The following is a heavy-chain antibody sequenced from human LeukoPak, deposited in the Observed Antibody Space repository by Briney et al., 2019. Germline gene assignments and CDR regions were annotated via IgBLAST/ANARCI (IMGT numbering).Heavy chain of an antibody. J-gene: IGHJ6*03. V-gene: IGHV4-4*09. Sequence: TSETLSLTCTVSGGSISSYYWSWIRQPPGKGLEWIGYIYTSGSTNYNPSLKSRVTISVDTSKNQFSLKLSSVTAADTAVYYCARPARYSNYVRYYYYMDVWGKGTTVTVSS. CDR1: GGSISSYY. D-gene: IGHD4-11*01. CDR3: ARPARYSNYVRYYYYMDV. CDR2: IYTSGST.